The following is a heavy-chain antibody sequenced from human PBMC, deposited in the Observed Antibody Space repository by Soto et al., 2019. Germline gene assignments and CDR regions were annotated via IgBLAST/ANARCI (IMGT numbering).Heavy chain of an antibody. CDR1: GYTFNRHY. J-gene: IGHJ6*02. CDR3: GRASQMVIKPYYYAMDV. D-gene: IGHD3-3*01. CDR2: LNPQTGGT. V-gene: IGHV1-2*02. Sequence: ASVKGSCKASGYTFNRHYLNWVRQAPAQGHEWLGWLNPQTGGTRYVQKFQGRVTMTRDTSVWTAYMELVRLRSEDTAVYYCGRASQMVIKPYYYAMDVWGQGTTVTVSS.